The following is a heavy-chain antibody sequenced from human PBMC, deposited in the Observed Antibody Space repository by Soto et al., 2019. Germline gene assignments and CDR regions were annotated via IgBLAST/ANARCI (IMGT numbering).Heavy chain of an antibody. Sequence: ASVKVSCKASGHTFSDYGIIWVRQAPGQGLEWMGWISSYNSSRNYAQRFQGRVTMTIDMSTSTAYMELRSLRSDDTAVYYCARYYDSSGYRIFDYWGQGTLVTVSS. D-gene: IGHD3-22*01. CDR1: GHTFSDYG. CDR2: ISSYNSSR. CDR3: ARYYDSSGYRIFDY. J-gene: IGHJ4*02. V-gene: IGHV1-18*01.